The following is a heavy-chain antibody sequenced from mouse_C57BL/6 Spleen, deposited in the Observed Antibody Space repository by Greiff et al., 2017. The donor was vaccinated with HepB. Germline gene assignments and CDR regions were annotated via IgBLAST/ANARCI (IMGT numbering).Heavy chain of an antibody. Sequence: EVQLQESGPGLVKPSQSLSLTCSVTGYSITSGYYWNWIRQFPGNKLEWMGYISYDGSNNYNPSLKNRISITRDTSKNQFFLKLNSVTTEDTATYYCAREGEHWYFDVWGTGTTITVSS. V-gene: IGHV3-6*01. J-gene: IGHJ1*03. CDR1: GYSITSGYY. CDR3: AREGEHWYFDV. CDR2: ISYDGSN.